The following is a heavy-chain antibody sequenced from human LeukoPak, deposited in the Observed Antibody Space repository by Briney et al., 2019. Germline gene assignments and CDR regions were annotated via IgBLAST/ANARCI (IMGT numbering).Heavy chain of an antibody. CDR3: AKIRLMTTVTTALDY. Sequence: PGGSLRLSCAASGFTFSSYATSWVRQAPGKGLEWVSTISGSGDITYYADSVKGRFTISRDNSKNTLYLRMNSLRAEDTALYYCAKIRLMTTVTTALDYWGQGTLVTVSS. J-gene: IGHJ4*02. CDR1: GFTFSSYA. CDR2: ISGSGDIT. V-gene: IGHV3-23*01. D-gene: IGHD4-17*01.